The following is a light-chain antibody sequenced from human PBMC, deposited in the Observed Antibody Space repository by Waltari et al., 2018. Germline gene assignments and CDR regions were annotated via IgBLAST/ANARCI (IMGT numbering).Light chain of an antibody. CDR1: SLRGYY. CDR3: YSRDNSGDHLRV. CDR2: GKT. V-gene: IGLV3-19*01. J-gene: IGLJ1*01. Sequence: SSELTQDPAVSVALGQTVTITCQGDSLRGYYASWYQQKPGQAPLLVIYGKTNRPSGIPDRCSGSSSCNTASLTITGSQAEDEADYYCYSRDNSGDHLRVFGTGTKVTVL.